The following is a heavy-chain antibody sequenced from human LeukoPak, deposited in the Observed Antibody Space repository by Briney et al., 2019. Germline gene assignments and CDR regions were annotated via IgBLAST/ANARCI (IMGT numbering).Heavy chain of an antibody. J-gene: IGHJ6*04. CDR2: ISGSGGST. CDR1: GFTFSSYA. D-gene: IGHD3-3*01. V-gene: IGHV3-23*01. Sequence: GGSLRLSCAASGFTFSSYAMSWVRQAPGKGLEWVSAISGSGGSTYYADSVKGRFTISRDNSKNTLYLQMNSLRAEDTAVYYYEKYWVTFFGVVIGDGCMDVWGKGPRVTVSS. CDR3: EKYWVTFFGVVIGDGCMDV.